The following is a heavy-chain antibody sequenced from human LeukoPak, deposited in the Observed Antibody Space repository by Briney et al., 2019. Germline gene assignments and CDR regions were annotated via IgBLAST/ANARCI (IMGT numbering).Heavy chain of an antibody. CDR1: GGSISSYY. CDR2: IYYSGST. CDR3: ARVNSSGYYTDAFDI. Sequence: PSETLSLTCTVSGGSISSYYWSWIRQPPGKGLEWIGYIYYSGSTNYNPSLKSRVTMSVDTSKNQFSLKLSSVTAADTAVYYCARVNSSGYYTDAFDIWGQGTMVTVSS. D-gene: IGHD3-22*01. J-gene: IGHJ3*02. V-gene: IGHV4-59*01.